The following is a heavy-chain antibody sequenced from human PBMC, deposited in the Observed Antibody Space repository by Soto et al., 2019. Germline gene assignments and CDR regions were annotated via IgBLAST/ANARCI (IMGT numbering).Heavy chain of an antibody. CDR1: GFTFDDYG. Sequence: EVQLVESGGGVVRPGGSLRLSCAASGFTFDDYGMRWVREAPGKGLEWVSGINWNGGSTGYADSVRGRFTISSDNAKNSLYRQMNSLRAEDTALYYCARVPDLYSGSYYGWFDPWGQGTLVTVSS. V-gene: IGHV3-20*04. J-gene: IGHJ5*02. CDR2: INWNGGST. D-gene: IGHD1-26*01. CDR3: ARVPDLYSGSYYGWFDP.